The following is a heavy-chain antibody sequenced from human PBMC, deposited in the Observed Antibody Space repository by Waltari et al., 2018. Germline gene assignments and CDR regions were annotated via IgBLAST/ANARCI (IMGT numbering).Heavy chain of an antibody. CDR1: GGSISSYY. V-gene: IGHV4-59*01. CDR3: ARDKAEGYYGSGSYSTHYYYYYMDV. D-gene: IGHD3-10*01. CDR2: IYYSGST. Sequence: QVQLQESGPGLVKPSETLSLTCTVSGGSISSYYWSWIRQPPGKGLGWIGYIYYSGSTNYNPSLKSRVTISVDTSKNQFSLKLSSVTAADTAVYYCARDKAEGYYGSGSYSTHYYYYYMDVWGKGTTVTVSS. J-gene: IGHJ6*03.